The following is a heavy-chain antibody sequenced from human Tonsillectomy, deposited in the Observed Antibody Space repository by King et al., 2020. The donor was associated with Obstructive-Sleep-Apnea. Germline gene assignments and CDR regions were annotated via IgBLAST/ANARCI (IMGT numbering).Heavy chain of an antibody. CDR2: IYPGDSDT. J-gene: IGHJ4*02. Sequence: QLVQSGAEVKKPGESLKISCKGSGYSFTNYLIGWVRQMPGKGLEWMGIIYPGDSDTRYSPSFPGQVTISADKSIRTAYLQWSSLKASDTAMFYCARHYGSYIFGWTDYWGQGTLVTVSS. CDR3: ARHYGSYIFGWTDY. CDR1: GYSFTNYL. D-gene: IGHD6-19*01. V-gene: IGHV5-51*01.